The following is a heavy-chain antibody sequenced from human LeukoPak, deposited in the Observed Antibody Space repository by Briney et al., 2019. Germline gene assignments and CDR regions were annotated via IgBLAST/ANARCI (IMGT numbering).Heavy chain of an antibody. CDR3: TTERLLNKPMVRGVYFDY. CDR2: IKSKTDGGTT. Sequence: GGSLRLSCAASGFTFSNAWMIWVRQAPGKGLEWVGRIKSKTDGGTTDYAAPVKGRFTISRDDSKTTLYLKMNSRNTEETAVYYCTTERLLNKPMVRGVYFDYGAQEPWSPSP. CDR1: GFTFSNAW. D-gene: IGHD2-8*01. V-gene: IGHV3-15*01. J-gene: IGHJ4*01.